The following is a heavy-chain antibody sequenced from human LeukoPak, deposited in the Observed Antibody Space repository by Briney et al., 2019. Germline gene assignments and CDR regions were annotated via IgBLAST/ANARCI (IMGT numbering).Heavy chain of an antibody. J-gene: IGHJ5*01. Sequence: GGSLRLSCAASGFTFSSYVMTWVRQAPGKGLEWVSSISAIGSYIYYADSVKGRFTISRDNAKNSLYLQMNSLRADDTAVYYCARGQTGFSTSWYDFWGQGALVTVSS. V-gene: IGHV3-21*01. CDR1: GFTFSSYV. CDR3: ARGQTGFSTSWYDF. D-gene: IGHD6-13*01. CDR2: ISAIGSYI.